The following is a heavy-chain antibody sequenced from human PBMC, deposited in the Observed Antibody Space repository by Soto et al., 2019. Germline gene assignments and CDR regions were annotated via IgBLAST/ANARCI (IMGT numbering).Heavy chain of an antibody. J-gene: IGHJ6*02. CDR1: GDSVSSNSAA. CDR3: ARESSGWYLRYYYYGMDV. CDR2: TYYRSKWYN. D-gene: IGHD6-19*01. V-gene: IGHV6-1*01. Sequence: SQTLSLTCAISGDSVSSNSAAWNWIRQSPSRGLEWLGRTYYRSKWYNDYAVSVKSRITINPDTSKNQFSLQLNSVTPEDTAVYYRARESSGWYLRYYYYGMDVWGQGTTVTVSS.